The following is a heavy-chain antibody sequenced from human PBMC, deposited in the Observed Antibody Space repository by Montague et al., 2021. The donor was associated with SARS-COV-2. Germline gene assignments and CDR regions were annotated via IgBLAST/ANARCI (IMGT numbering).Heavy chain of an antibody. D-gene: IGHD3-10*01. J-gene: IGHJ6*02. CDR1: GDSISDYY. V-gene: IGHV4-59*01. Sequence: SETLSLTCTVSGDSISDYYWSWIRQPPGMGLEWIGYILRSGATNYNPPLKSRVISSLDTSKSQFSLRLSSVTAADTAIYYCARTSRGSRYFYGVDVWGQGTTVTVSS. CDR2: ILRSGAT. CDR3: ARTSRGSRYFYGVDV.